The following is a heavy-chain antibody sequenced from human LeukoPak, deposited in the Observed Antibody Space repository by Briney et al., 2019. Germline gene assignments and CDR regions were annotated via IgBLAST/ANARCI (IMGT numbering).Heavy chain of an antibody. CDR2: ISYDGSNK. J-gene: IGHJ4*02. Sequence: GGSLRLSCAASGFTFSSYDMHWVRQAPGKGLEWVAVISYDGSNKYYADSVKGRFTISRDNSKNTLYLQMNSLRAEDTAVYYCAREGDYGDYYFDYWGQGTLVTVSS. D-gene: IGHD4-17*01. V-gene: IGHV3-30-3*01. CDR1: GFTFSSYD. CDR3: AREGDYGDYYFDY.